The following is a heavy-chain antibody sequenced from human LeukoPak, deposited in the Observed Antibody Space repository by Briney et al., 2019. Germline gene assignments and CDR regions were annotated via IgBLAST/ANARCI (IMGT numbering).Heavy chain of an antibody. CDR2: ISYDGSNK. CDR1: GFTLSSYG. CDR3: AKLAAYDVDY. D-gene: IGHD5-12*01. V-gene: IGHV3-30*18. J-gene: IGHJ4*02. Sequence: CXASGFTLSSYGMHWVRQAPGKGLEWVAVISYDGSNKYYADSVKGRFTISRDNSKNTLYLQMNSLRAEDTAVYYCAKLAAYDVDYWGQGTLVTVSS.